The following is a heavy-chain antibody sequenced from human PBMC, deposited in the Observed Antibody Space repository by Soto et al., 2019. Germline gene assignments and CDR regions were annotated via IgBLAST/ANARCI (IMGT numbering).Heavy chain of an antibody. J-gene: IGHJ5*02. CDR1: GYSFNSYW. V-gene: IGHV5-51*01. Sequence: GESLKISCKGSGYSFNSYWIGWVRQVPGKGLEWMGIIYPVDSDTRYSASFQGQVTISADKSISTAYLQWSSLKASDTAVYYCARDTNTIRYYDSSGYLNWFDAWGQGTLVTVSS. D-gene: IGHD3-22*01. CDR3: ARDTNTIRYYDSSGYLNWFDA. CDR2: IYPVDSDT.